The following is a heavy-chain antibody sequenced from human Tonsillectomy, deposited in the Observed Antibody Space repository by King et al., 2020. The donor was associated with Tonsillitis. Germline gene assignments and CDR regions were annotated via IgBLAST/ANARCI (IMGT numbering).Heavy chain of an antibody. CDR3: ARCRGEQQLVYSFDY. D-gene: IGHD6-13*01. V-gene: IGHV3-30*04. CDR2: VSYDGSYK. J-gene: IGHJ4*02. Sequence: QLVQSGGGVVQPGRSLRLSCAASGFTLSTYAMHWVRQAPGKGLEWVAVVSYDGSYKYYADSVKGRFTISRENSKNTLYLQMNSLRAEDTAVYYCARCRGEQQLVYSFDYWGQGTLVTVSS. CDR1: GFTLSTYA.